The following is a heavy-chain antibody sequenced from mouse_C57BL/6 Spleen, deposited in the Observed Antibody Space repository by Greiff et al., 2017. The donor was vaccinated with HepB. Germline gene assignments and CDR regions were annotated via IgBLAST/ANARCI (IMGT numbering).Heavy chain of an antibody. V-gene: IGHV1-26*01. Sequence: EVQLQQSGPELVKPGASVKISCKASGYTFTDYYMNWVKQSHGKSLEWIGDINPNNGGTSYNQKFKGKATLTVDKSSSTAYMELRSLTSEASAVYYCARRDGSSSFAYWGQGTLVTVSA. CDR3: ARRDGSSSFAY. CDR1: GYTFTDYY. CDR2: INPNNGGT. D-gene: IGHD1-1*01. J-gene: IGHJ3*01.